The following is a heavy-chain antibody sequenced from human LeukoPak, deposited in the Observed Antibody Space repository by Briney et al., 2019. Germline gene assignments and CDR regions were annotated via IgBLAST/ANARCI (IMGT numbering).Heavy chain of an antibody. Sequence: PSETLSLTCTVSGGSIGSYYWSWIRQPPGQGLEWIGYIHDTGSTKYNPSLKSRVTISVDTSRNHLSLKLTSVTAADTAVYYCARGRSGGDWFDPWGQGTLVTVSS. CDR1: GGSIGSYY. J-gene: IGHJ5*02. V-gene: IGHV4-59*01. CDR2: IHDTGST. D-gene: IGHD3-10*01. CDR3: ARGRSGGDWFDP.